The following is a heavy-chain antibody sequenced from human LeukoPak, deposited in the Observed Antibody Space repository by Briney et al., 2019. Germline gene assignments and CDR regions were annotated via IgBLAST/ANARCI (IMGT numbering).Heavy chain of an antibody. CDR1: GVSFDSRIYF. J-gene: IGHJ5*02. V-gene: IGHV4-39*01. CDR2: IHYNEST. CDR3: VRHCPEPPCNWLTP. D-gene: IGHD1-1*01. Sequence: PSETLSLTCTVSGVSFDSRIYFWGWIRQFPEKCLESIVNIHYNESTYYNPSLQTLATLSVDTSNKQFALRLSSVTATDTGVYYCVRHCPEPPCNWLTPWGQGTLVTVSS.